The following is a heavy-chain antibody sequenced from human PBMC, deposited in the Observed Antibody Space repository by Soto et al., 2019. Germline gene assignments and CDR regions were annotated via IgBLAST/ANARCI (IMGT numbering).Heavy chain of an antibody. CDR3: ARDGQQQLVDYYYYGMDV. CDR2: ISSSSSYI. Sequence: PGGSLRLSCADSGFTFSSYSMNWVRQAPRKGLEWVSSISSSSSYIYYADSVKGRFTISRDNAKNSLYLQMNSLRAEDTAVYYCARDGQQQLVDYYYYGMDVWGQGTTVTVSS. J-gene: IGHJ6*02. D-gene: IGHD6-13*01. CDR1: GFTFSSYS. V-gene: IGHV3-21*01.